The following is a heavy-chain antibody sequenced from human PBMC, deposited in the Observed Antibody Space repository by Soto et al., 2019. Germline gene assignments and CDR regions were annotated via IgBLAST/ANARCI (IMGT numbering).Heavy chain of an antibody. CDR3: ATETALTSFYYDILPGYYLRGMDV. J-gene: IGHJ6*02. V-gene: IGHV1-8*01. Sequence: ASAKVSSKAPGYTLTSKSINSVQQATGQGLEWMGWMNPNSGNTGYAQKFQGRVTMTEDTSTDTAYMELSSLRSEDTAVYYCATETALTSFYYDILPGYYLRGMDVCAQAITGTVSS. CDR1: GYTLTSKS. D-gene: IGHD3-9*01. CDR2: MNPNSGNT.